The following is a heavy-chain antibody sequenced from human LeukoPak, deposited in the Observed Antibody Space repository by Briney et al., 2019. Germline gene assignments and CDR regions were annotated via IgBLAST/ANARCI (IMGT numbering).Heavy chain of an antibody. CDR3: ARGGGMIAFGEFSVELDY. J-gene: IGHJ4*02. CDR1: GYTFTGYY. V-gene: IGHV1-2*02. CDR2: ISPNSGGT. Sequence: AASVKVSCKASGYTFTGYYMHWVRQAPGQGLEWMGWISPNSGGTNYAQKFQGRVTMTRDTSISTAYMELSRLRSDDTAVYYSARGGGMIAFGEFSVELDYWGQGTLVTVSS. D-gene: IGHD3-16*02.